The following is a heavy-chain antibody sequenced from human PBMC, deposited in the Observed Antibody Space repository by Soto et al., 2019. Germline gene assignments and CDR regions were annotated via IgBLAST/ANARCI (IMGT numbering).Heavy chain of an antibody. CDR1: GFTFSSYG. Sequence: GGSLRLSCAASGFTFSSYGIHWVRQAPGKGLEWVAVIWYDGSNKYYADSVKGRFTISRDNSKNTLYLQMNSLRAEDTAVYYCARDSAGWGVAGTRRNYYYYGMDVWGQGTTVTVSS. CDR2: IWYDGSNK. D-gene: IGHD6-19*01. J-gene: IGHJ6*02. V-gene: IGHV3-33*01. CDR3: ARDSAGWGVAGTRRNYYYYGMDV.